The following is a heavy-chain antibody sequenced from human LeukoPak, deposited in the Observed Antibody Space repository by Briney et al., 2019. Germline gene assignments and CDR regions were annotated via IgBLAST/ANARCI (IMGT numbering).Heavy chain of an antibody. Sequence: SETLSLTCAVYGGSFSGYYWSWIRQPPGKGLEWIGEINHSGSTNYNPSLKSRVTISVDTSKNQFSLKLSSVTAADTAVYYCARIIVVVPAAIWGWFDPWGQGTLVTVSS. D-gene: IGHD2-2*01. CDR1: GGSFSGYY. V-gene: IGHV4-34*01. CDR2: INHSGST. J-gene: IGHJ5*02. CDR3: ARIIVVVPAAIWGWFDP.